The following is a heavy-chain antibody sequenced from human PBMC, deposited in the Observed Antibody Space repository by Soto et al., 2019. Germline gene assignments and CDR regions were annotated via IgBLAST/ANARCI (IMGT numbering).Heavy chain of an antibody. J-gene: IGHJ4*02. CDR1: GFTFSSYG. CDR2: ISGGGGST. D-gene: IGHD3-9*01. Sequence: PGGSLRLSCAASGFTFSSYGMHWVRQAPGKRLEWVAAISGGGGSTYYADSVKGRFTISRDNSKNTVYLQMNSLRAGDTALYYCAKTESFNGYYNAFDCWGQGTRVTVSS. CDR3: AKTESFNGYYNAFDC. V-gene: IGHV3-23*01.